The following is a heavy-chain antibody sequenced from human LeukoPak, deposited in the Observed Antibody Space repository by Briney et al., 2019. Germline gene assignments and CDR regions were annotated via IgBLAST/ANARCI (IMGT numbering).Heavy chain of an antibody. J-gene: IGHJ4*02. Sequence: PSETLSLTCTVSGGSISSSTYYWGWIRQPPGKGLEWIGNIYYSGNTYYNPSLKSRVAISVDTSKNQFSLKLSSVTAADTAVYYCARDGYLAVDYWGQGTLVTVSS. D-gene: IGHD2-2*03. CDR1: GGSISSSTYY. CDR2: IYYSGNT. V-gene: IGHV4-39*07. CDR3: ARDGYLAVDY.